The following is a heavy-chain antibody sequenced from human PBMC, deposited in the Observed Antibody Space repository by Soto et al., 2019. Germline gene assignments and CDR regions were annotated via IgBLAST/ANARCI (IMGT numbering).Heavy chain of an antibody. CDR3: VREEGYYDILTGYYSGRFDY. Sequence: PGGSLRLSCAASGFTFSSYAMSWVRQAPGQGLEWVSAISGSGGSTYYADSVKGRFTISRDNAKNSLYLQMNSLRAEDTAVYYCVREEGYYDILTGYYSGRFDYWGQGTQVTVSS. CDR1: GFTFSSYA. V-gene: IGHV3-23*01. J-gene: IGHJ4*02. D-gene: IGHD3-9*01. CDR2: ISGSGGST.